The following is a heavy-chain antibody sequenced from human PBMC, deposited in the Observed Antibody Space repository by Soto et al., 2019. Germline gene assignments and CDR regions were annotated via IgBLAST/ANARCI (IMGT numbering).Heavy chain of an antibody. Sequence: PGGSLRLSCAASGFTFSSYSMNWVRQAPGKGLEWVSSISSSSSYIYYADSVKGRFTISRDNAKNSLYLQMNSLRAEDTAVYYCARDRRIVVPAAILDYWGQGTLVTVSS. J-gene: IGHJ4*02. CDR3: ARDRRIVVPAAILDY. CDR1: GFTFSSYS. CDR2: ISSSSSYI. D-gene: IGHD2-2*01. V-gene: IGHV3-21*01.